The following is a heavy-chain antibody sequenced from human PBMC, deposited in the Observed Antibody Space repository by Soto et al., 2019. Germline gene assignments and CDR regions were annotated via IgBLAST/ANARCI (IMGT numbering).Heavy chain of an antibody. CDR2: ISTYNDYT. J-gene: IGHJ6*02. V-gene: IGHV1-18*01. Sequence: QVHLEQSGIEVKKPGASVKVTCKASGYTFHNFGISWVRQAPGQGLEWMGWISTYNDYTNYAQKFQGRVTMTTDTSTSTASMELTSLRPHDTPGSYCARLRYSGYHTHCYCGMDDWGQGTLVSVSS. D-gene: IGHD5-12*01. CDR1: GYTFHNFG. CDR3: ARLRYSGYHTHCYCGMDD.